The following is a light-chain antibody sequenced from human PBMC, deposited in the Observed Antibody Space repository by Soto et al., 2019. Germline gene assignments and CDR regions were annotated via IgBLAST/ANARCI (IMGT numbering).Light chain of an antibody. J-gene: IGLJ1*01. V-gene: IGLV2-14*01. CDR2: EVS. CDR3: TSYTSSSTYV. CDR1: NSDVGYYKY. Sequence: QSALTQPASVSGSPGQSITISCTGTNSDVGYYKYVSWYQQHPGKAPKLRIYEVSNRPSGVSNRFSGSKSGNTASLAISGLQAEDEADYYCTSYTSSSTYVFGTGTKGTVL.